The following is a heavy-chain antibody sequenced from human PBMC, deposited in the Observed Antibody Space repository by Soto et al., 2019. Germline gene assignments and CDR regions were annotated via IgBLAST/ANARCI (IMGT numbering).Heavy chain of an antibody. CDR1: GFSLTTSGVG. Sequence: QITLNESGPTVVKPAETLTLTCTFSGFSLTTSGVGVGWIRQSPGKAPEWLALIYWDDDKRYSASLKSRLTITKETSKNQVVLTMASVDAADTATYYCAHRILRTVFGLVTTTAIYFDVWGQGTPVVVSS. CDR2: IYWDDDK. CDR3: AHRILRTVFGLVTTTAIYFDV. V-gene: IGHV2-5*02. D-gene: IGHD3-3*01. J-gene: IGHJ4*02.